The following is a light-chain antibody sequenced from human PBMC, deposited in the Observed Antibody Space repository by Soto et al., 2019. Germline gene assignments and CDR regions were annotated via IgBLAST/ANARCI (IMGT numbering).Light chain of an antibody. J-gene: IGKJ4*01. Sequence: DVQMTQSPSSLSAFVGDRVTITCRASQGIDPSLAWFQQKPGKVPKLLIYATSTLQSGFPSRFSGSGSGTDFTLTINSLQPEDVGTYYCQKYNSAPLTFGGGTKVEIK. CDR3: QKYNSAPLT. CDR1: QGIDPS. CDR2: ATS. V-gene: IGKV1-27*01.